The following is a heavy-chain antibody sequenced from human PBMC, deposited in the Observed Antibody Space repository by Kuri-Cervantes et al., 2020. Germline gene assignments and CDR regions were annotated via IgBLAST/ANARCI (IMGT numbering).Heavy chain of an antibody. J-gene: IGHJ6*02. D-gene: IGHD2-21*02. CDR2: ISSSGSTI. V-gene: IGHV3-11*01. CDR1: GFTISIYM. Sequence: GESLKISCAASGFTISIYMMSWIRQAPGKGLEWVSYISSSGSTIYYADSVKGRFTISRDNAKNSLYLQMNSLRAEDTAVYYCARGDLVVTAIRGDYYYYGMDVWGQGTTVTVSS. CDR3: ARGDLVVTAIRGDYYYYGMDV.